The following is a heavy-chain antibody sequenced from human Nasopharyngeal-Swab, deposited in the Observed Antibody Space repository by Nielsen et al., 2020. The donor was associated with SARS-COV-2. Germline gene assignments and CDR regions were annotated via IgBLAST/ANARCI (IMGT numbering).Heavy chain of an antibody. CDR2: IYYSGST. J-gene: IGHJ5*02. D-gene: IGHD3-10*01. CDR3: ARQPPYYYGSGSYMTWFDP. Sequence: SETLSLTCTVSGGSISSSSYYWGWIRQPPGKGLEWIGTIYYSGSTYYNPSLKSRVTISVDTSKNQFSLRLSSVTAADTAVYYCARQPPYYYGSGSYMTWFDPWGQETLVTVSS. V-gene: IGHV4-39*01. CDR1: GGSISSSSYY.